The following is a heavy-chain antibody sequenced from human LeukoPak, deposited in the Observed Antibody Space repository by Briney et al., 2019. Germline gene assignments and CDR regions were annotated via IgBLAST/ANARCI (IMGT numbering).Heavy chain of an antibody. V-gene: IGHV3-74*01. D-gene: IGHD1-26*01. CDR2: VKGDGTST. CDR1: GFTFSSYW. Sequence: GGSLRLSCAASGFTFSSYWMYWVRQAPGKGPVWVSRVKGDGTSTAYADSVKGRFTISRDNAKNTLDLQMNSLRADDTAVYYCVRDGVGAPPFDYWGQGILVTVSS. CDR3: VRDGVGAPPFDY. J-gene: IGHJ4*02.